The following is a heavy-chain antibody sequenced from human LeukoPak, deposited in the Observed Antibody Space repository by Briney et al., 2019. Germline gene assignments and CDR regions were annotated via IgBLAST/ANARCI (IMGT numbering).Heavy chain of an antibody. CDR2: IYYSGST. Sequence: PSETLSLTCTVSGDSISSGGYYWSWIRRHPGKGLEWIGYIYYSGSTYYNPSLKSRVTISVDTSKNQFYLKLSSVTAADTAVYYCAREQNYYASSGYRNAFDIWGQGTMVTVSS. V-gene: IGHV4-31*03. CDR3: AREQNYYASSGYRNAFDI. J-gene: IGHJ3*02. D-gene: IGHD3-22*01. CDR1: GDSISSGGYY.